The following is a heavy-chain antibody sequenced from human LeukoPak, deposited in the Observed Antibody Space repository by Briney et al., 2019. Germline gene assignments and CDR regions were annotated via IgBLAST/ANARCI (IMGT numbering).Heavy chain of an antibody. V-gene: IGHV3-11*04. CDR2: ISGTGTTI. D-gene: IGHD3-22*01. J-gene: IGHJ4*02. CDR1: GLTLREYY. CDR3: AVQITMIVVVPYFDY. Sequence: AGGSLRLSCAASGLTLREYYMTWIRQAPGKGLHWVSSISGTGTTIYSADSVRGRFTVSRDNAWNSLFLHMNSLRAEDTAVYYCAVQITMIVVVPYFDYWGQGTLVTVSS.